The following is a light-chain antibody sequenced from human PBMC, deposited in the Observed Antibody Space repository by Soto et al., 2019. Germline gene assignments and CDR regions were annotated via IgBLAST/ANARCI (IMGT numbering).Light chain of an antibody. V-gene: IGKV3-15*01. CDR2: GAS. CDR3: QQYNNWPPWT. J-gene: IGKJ1*01. CDR1: QSISSN. Sequence: EIVMTQSPATLSVSPGERATLSCRARQSISSNLAWYQHKPSQAPRLLIYGASTRATGIPARFSGSGSGTEFTLTISSLQSEDFAVYYCQQYNNWPPWTFGQGTKVEIK.